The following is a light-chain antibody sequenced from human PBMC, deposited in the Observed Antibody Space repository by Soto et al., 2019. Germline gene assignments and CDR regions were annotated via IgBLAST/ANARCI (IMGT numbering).Light chain of an antibody. CDR1: QSVSSSY. J-gene: IGKJ4*01. Sequence: EIVLTQSPGTLSLSPGERATLSCMASQSVSSSYLAWYQQKPGQAPRLLIYGASSRATGIPDRFSGSGSGTDFTLTISRLEPEDFAVYYCQQYGSSLLTFGGGTKVHI. V-gene: IGKV3-20*01. CDR3: QQYGSSLLT. CDR2: GAS.